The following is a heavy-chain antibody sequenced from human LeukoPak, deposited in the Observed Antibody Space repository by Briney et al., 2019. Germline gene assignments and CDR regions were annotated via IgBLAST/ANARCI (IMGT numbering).Heavy chain of an antibody. Sequence: GGSLRLSCAASGFTFDDYAMHWVRQAPGKGLEWVSGISWNSGSIGYADSVKGRFTISRDNAKNSLYLQMNSLRAEDTALYYCAKEIYGSGSERVYWGQGTLVTVSS. CDR3: AKEIYGSGSERVY. CDR1: GFTFDDYA. J-gene: IGHJ4*02. V-gene: IGHV3-9*01. D-gene: IGHD3-10*01. CDR2: ISWNSGSI.